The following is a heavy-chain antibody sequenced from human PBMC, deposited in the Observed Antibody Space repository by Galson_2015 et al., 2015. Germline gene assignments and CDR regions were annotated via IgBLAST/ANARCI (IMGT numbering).Heavy chain of an antibody. Sequence: SLRLSCAASGFTFSSYAMHWVRQAPGKGLEWVAVISYDGSNKYYADSVKGRFTISRDNSKNTLYLRMNSLRAEDTAVYYCAREGYGDYGMDVWGQGTTVTVSS. CDR2: ISYDGSNK. J-gene: IGHJ6*02. D-gene: IGHD4-17*01. V-gene: IGHV3-30-3*01. CDR3: AREGYGDYGMDV. CDR1: GFTFSSYA.